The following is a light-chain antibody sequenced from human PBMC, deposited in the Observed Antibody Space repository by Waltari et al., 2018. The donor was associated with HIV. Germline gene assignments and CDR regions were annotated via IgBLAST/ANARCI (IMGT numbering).Light chain of an antibody. Sequence: QSVFTQPPSVSAAPGQKVPISCSGSSSNIPNNYVSWYQELPGTAPKLLIYDDNQRPSGIPGRFSGPKSSTSATLGITGLQTGDEDDDYCGTWDSSLRAEVFGTGTKGTDL. CDR3: GTWDSSLRAEV. V-gene: IGLV1-51*01. CDR1: SSNIPNNY. CDR2: DDN. J-gene: IGLJ1*01.